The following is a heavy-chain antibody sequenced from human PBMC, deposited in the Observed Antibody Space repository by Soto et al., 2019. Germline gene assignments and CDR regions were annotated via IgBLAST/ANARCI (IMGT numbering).Heavy chain of an antibody. Sequence: ASVKVSGKASGYTFTSYYMHWVRQAPGQGLEWMGIINPSGGSTSYAQKFQGRVTMTRDTSTSTVYMELSSLRSEDTAVYYCALELLPLKSPTIYWGQGTLVTVSS. CDR1: GYTFTSYY. J-gene: IGHJ4*02. V-gene: IGHV1-46*01. CDR3: ALELLPLKSPTIY. CDR2: INPSGGST. D-gene: IGHD1-7*01.